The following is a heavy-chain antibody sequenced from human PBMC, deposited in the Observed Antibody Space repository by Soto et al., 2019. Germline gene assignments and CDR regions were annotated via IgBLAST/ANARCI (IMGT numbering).Heavy chain of an antibody. D-gene: IGHD2-21*02. CDR3: ARGPPREVVTASYFDY. Sequence: PXETLSLTFAIYGLSFRSYYWSWIRQPPGKGLDWIGEIDHSGSTNYNPSLKSRVTISVDTSKNQFSLKLSSVTAADTAVYYCARGPPREVVTASYFDYWGQGTLVTVSS. CDR2: IDHSGST. V-gene: IGHV4-34*01. J-gene: IGHJ4*02. CDR1: GLSFRSYY.